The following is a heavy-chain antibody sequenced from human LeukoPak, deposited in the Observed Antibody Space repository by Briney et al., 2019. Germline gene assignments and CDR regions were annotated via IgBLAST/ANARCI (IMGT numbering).Heavy chain of an antibody. CDR2: VIPIFGTA. V-gene: IGHV1-69*05. J-gene: IGHJ4*02. CDR3: ASGKFSGIAVAGTLGY. D-gene: IGHD6-19*01. Sequence: SVKVSCKASGGTFSSYAISWVRQAPGQGLEWMGVVIPIFGTANYAQKFQGRVTITTDESTSTAYKELSSLRSEDTAVYYCASGKFSGIAVAGTLGYWGQGTLVTVSS. CDR1: GGTFSSYA.